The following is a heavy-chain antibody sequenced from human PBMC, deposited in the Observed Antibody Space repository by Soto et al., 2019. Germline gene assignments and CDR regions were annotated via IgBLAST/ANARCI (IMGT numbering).Heavy chain of an antibody. CDR3: ARDGMRPLDY. Sequence: PGGSLRLSCAASGFIFSIYWMSWARQAPGKGLEWVANIKQDGSEKNYVDSVKGRFTMSRDNGKNSLYLQMSSLRAEDTAVYYCARDGMRPLDYWGQGTLVTVSS. V-gene: IGHV3-7*01. CDR2: IKQDGSEK. D-gene: IGHD1-1*01. CDR1: GFIFSIYW. J-gene: IGHJ4*02.